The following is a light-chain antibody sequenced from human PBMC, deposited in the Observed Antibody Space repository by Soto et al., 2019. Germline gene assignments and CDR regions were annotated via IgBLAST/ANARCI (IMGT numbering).Light chain of an antibody. J-gene: IGKJ1*01. V-gene: IGKV1-5*01. CDR1: QSISSW. CDR3: QQYNSYWT. Sequence: IQMTQSPSSLSSSVVDIVTITCRASQSISSWLAWYQQKPGKAPKLLIYDASSLESGVPSRFSGSGSGTEFTLTISSLQPDDFATYYCQQYNSYWTFGQGTKVDIK. CDR2: DAS.